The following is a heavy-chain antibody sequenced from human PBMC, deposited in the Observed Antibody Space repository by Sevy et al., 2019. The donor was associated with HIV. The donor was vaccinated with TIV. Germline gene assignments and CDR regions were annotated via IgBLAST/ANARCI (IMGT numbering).Heavy chain of an antibody. CDR2: IKSKTDGGSA. CDR3: TAATVFGATWFDP. Sequence: GGSLRLSCAASGYTFNNAWMSWVRQAPGKGLEWLGRIKSKTDGGSAEYVSPVKGTFTISRDDSKSTLYLQMNRLRTEATGVYYCTAATVFGATWFDPWGQGALVTVSS. D-gene: IGHD3-3*01. CDR1: GYTFNNAW. V-gene: IGHV3-15*01. J-gene: IGHJ5*02.